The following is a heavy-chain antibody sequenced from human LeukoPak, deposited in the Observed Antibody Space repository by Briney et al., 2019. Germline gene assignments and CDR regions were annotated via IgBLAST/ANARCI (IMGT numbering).Heavy chain of an antibody. CDR2: ISGSGGTT. V-gene: IGHV3-23*01. J-gene: IGHJ4*02. CDR3: AKAGCTSTICYADY. CDR1: GFTFSSYA. D-gene: IGHD2-2*01. Sequence: GGSLTLSCAVSGFTFSSYAMSWVRQAPRQGLEWVSVISGSGGTTYYADSVKGRFTISRDNSKNTLYLQMDGLRAEDTAVYYCAKAGCTSTICYADYWGPGTLVTVSS.